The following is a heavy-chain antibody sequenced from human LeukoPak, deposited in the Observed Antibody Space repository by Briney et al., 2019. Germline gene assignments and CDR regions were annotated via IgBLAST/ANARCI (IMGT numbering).Heavy chain of an antibody. V-gene: IGHV1-69*13. Sequence: ASVKVSCKASGYTFTGYYMHWVRQAPGQGLEWMGGIIPIFGTANYAQKFQGRVTITADESTSTAYMELSSLRSEDTAVYYCASSYGDPTAYYYYYMDVWGKGTTVTISS. CDR1: GYTFTGYY. CDR2: IIPIFGTA. CDR3: ASSYGDPTAYYYYYMDV. D-gene: IGHD4-17*01. J-gene: IGHJ6*03.